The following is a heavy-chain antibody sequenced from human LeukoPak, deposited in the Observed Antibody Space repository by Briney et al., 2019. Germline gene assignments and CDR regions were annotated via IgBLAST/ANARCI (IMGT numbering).Heavy chain of an antibody. CDR3: ARGMGATTNQYYYYGMDV. CDR1: GGTFSSYA. J-gene: IGHJ6*02. Sequence: SVKVSCKASGGTFSSYAISWVRQAPGQGLEWMGGLIPIFGTANYAQKFQGRVTITADESTSTAYMELSSLRSEDTAVYYCARGMGATTNQYYYYGMDVWGQGTTVTVSS. D-gene: IGHD5-12*01. CDR2: LIPIFGTA. V-gene: IGHV1-69*13.